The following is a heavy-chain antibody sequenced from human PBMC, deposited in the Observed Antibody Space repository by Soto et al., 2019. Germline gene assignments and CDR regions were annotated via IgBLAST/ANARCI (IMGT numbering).Heavy chain of an antibody. CDR1: GFTLSSHA. J-gene: IGHJ6*02. CDR3: VRAKQQVLLKVSGIDV. CDR2: ISYSGETT. Sequence: EVQLLESGGGLVQPGGSLRLSCAASGFTLSSHAMTWVRQAPGKGLEWVSVISYSGETTFYADSVRGRFTIFRDNSKNTLDLQMNSLRAEDTAVYYCVRAKQQVLLKVSGIDVWGQGTAVTVSS. D-gene: IGHD2-8*01. V-gene: IGHV3-23*01.